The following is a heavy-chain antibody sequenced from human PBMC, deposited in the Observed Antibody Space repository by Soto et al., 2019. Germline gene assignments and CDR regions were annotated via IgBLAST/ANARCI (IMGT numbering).Heavy chain of an antibody. Sequence: QVQLVQSGAEVKKPGASVKVSCKASGDTFTRCGISWVRQAPGQGLEWMGWISAYNAKTDYAQKFQGRVTLTTDTSTSTAYMELRSLRSDDPAVYYCYAADFYYYGMDVWGPGTTVTVSS. V-gene: IGHV1-18*01. CDR2: ISAYNAKT. CDR3: YAADFYYYGMDV. D-gene: IGHD2-2*01. J-gene: IGHJ6*02. CDR1: GDTFTRCG.